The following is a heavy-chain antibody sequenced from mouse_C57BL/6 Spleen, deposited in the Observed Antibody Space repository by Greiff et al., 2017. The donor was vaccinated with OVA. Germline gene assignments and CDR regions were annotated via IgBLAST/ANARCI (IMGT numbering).Heavy chain of an antibody. D-gene: IGHD3-2*02. Sequence: ESGPGLVKPSQSLSLTCSVTGYSITSGYYWTWIRQFPGNKLEWMGYISYDGSNNYNPSLKNRISITRDTSKNQFFLKLNSVTTEDTATYYCARGSSGYVWFAYWGQGTLVTVSA. CDR1: GYSITSGYY. V-gene: IGHV3-6*01. J-gene: IGHJ3*01. CDR3: ARGSSGYVWFAY. CDR2: ISYDGSN.